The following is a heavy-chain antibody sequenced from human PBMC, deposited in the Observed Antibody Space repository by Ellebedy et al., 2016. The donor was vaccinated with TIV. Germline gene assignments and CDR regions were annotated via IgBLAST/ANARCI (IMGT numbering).Heavy chain of an antibody. CDR2: ISYDGSNK. CDR1: GFTFSSYG. D-gene: IGHD6-6*01. CDR3: AKIKYSSSSTFDY. V-gene: IGHV3-30*18. J-gene: IGHJ4*02. Sequence: GGSLRLSXAASGFTFSSYGMHWVRQAPGKGLEWVAVISYDGSNKYYADSVKGRFTISRDNSKNTLYLQMNSLRAEDTAVYYCAKIKYSSSSTFDYWGQGTLVTVSS.